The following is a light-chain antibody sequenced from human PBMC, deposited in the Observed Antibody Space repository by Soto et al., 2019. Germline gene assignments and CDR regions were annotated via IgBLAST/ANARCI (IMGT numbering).Light chain of an antibody. Sequence: QSALTQPASVSGSPGQSITISCTETSSDVGGYNYVSWYQQHPGKAPKLMIYDVSNRPSGVSNRFSGSKSGNTASLTISGLQAEDEADYYCSSYTSSSTPHVVFGGGTQLTVL. CDR3: SSYTSSSTPHVV. CDR1: SSDVGGYNY. J-gene: IGLJ2*01. V-gene: IGLV2-14*01. CDR2: DVS.